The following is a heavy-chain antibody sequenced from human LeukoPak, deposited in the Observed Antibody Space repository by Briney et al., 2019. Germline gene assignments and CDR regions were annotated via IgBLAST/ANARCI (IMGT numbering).Heavy chain of an antibody. CDR1: GGSISSHY. CDR3: ARVREDLFLEWLLYFDY. D-gene: IGHD3-3*01. Sequence: PSEILSLTCTVSGGSISSHYWSWIRQPPGKGLEWIGYIYYSGSTNYNPSLKSRVTISVDTSKNQFSLKLSSVTAADTAVYYCARVREDLFLEWLLYFDYWGQGTLVTVSS. V-gene: IGHV4-59*11. J-gene: IGHJ4*02. CDR2: IYYSGST.